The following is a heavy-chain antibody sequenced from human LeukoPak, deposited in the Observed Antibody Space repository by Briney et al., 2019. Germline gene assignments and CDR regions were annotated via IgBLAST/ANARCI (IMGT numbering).Heavy chain of an antibody. D-gene: IGHD6-13*01. CDR2: INHSGST. J-gene: IGHJ4*02. CDR1: GGSFSGYY. CDR3: ARVSDTAAGLY. V-gene: IGHV4-34*01. Sequence: SETLSLTCAVYGGSFSGYYWSWIRQPPGKGLEWIGEINHSGSTNYNPSLKSRVSISVDSSKNQFSLKVSSVTAADTAVYYCARVSDTAAGLYWGQGTLVTVSS.